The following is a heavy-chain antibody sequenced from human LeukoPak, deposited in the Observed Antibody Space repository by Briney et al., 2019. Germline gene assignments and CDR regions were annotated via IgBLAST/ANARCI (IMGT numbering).Heavy chain of an antibody. D-gene: IGHD3-3*01. CDR3: ARARRITIFGVVTPYYFDY. CDR1: GGSFSSYY. V-gene: IGHV4-4*07. CDR2: IYSSGST. Sequence: SETLSLTCTVSGGSFSSYYWSWIRQPAGKGLEWIGRIYSSGSTNYNPSLKSRVTISVDTSKNQFSLKLSSVTAADTAVYYCARARRITIFGVVTPYYFDYWGQGTLVTVSS. J-gene: IGHJ4*02.